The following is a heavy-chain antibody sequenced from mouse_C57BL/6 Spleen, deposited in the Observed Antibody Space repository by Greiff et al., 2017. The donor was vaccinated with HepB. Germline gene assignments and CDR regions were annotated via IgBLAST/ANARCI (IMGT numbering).Heavy chain of an antibody. J-gene: IGHJ2*01. Sequence: QVQLQQSGAELVRPGASVKLSCKASGYTFTDYYINWVKQRPGQGLEWIARIYPGSGNTYYNEKFKGKATLTAEKSSSTAYMQLSSLTSEDSAVYFWARERYYGSSPYYFDYWGQGTTLTVSS. CDR3: ARERYYGSSPYYFDY. CDR2: IYPGSGNT. CDR1: GYTFTDYY. D-gene: IGHD1-1*01. V-gene: IGHV1-76*01.